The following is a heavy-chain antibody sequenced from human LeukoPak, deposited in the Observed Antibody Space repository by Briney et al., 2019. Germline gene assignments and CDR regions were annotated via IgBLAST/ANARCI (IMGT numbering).Heavy chain of an antibody. J-gene: IGHJ4*02. CDR3: ARDQGGDSSSWYPFDY. CDR1: GGSSSSGNW. CDR2: IYQSGST. Sequence: PSETLSLTCAVSGGSSSSGNWWSWVRQPPGKGLEWIGEIYQSGSTNYSPSLKSRVTISVDTSKNQFSLKLSSVTAADTAVYYCARDQGGDSSSWYPFDYWGQGTLVTVSS. D-gene: IGHD6-13*01. V-gene: IGHV4-4*02.